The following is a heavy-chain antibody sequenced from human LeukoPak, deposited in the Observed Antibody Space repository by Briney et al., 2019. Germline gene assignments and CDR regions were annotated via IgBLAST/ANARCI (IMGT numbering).Heavy chain of an antibody. Sequence: ASVKVSCKASGCTFTSYGISWVRQAPGQGLEWMGWISAYNGNTNYAQKVQGRVTMTTDTSTSTAYMELRSLRSDDTAMYYCARTRGDIAVTGLDYWGQGTLVTVSS. V-gene: IGHV1-18*01. D-gene: IGHD6-19*01. J-gene: IGHJ4*02. CDR1: GCTFTSYG. CDR2: ISAYNGNT. CDR3: ARTRGDIAVTGLDY.